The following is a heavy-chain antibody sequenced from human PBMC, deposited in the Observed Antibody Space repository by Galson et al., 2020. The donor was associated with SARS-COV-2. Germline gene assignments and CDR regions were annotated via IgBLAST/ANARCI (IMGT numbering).Heavy chain of an antibody. V-gene: IGHV4-59*13. D-gene: IGHD3-16*01. CDR3: AWGEYVQVSEY. Sequence: SETLSLTCSVSGASISSYYWSWIRHPPRQGLEWIGCIYYSGNTNSNSSLKSRVTISVDTSKTYFSLNLSPVTAADTAVYYCAWGEYVQVSEYWGQGTLVTVSS. J-gene: IGHJ4*02. CDR2: IYYSGNT. CDR1: GASISSYY.